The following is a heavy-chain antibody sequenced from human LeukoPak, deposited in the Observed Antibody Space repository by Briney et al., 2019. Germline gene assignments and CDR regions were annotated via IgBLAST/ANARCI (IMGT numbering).Heavy chain of an antibody. CDR2: ISYDGSNK. D-gene: IGHD6-19*01. J-gene: IGHJ4*02. Sequence: GGSLRLSCAASGFTFSSYGMHWVRQAPGKGLEWVAVISYDGSNKYYADSVKGRFTISRDNSKNTLYLQMNSLRAEDTAVYYCAKEGIAVWDYWGQGTLVTVSS. CDR3: AKEGIAVWDY. CDR1: GFTFSSYG. V-gene: IGHV3-30*18.